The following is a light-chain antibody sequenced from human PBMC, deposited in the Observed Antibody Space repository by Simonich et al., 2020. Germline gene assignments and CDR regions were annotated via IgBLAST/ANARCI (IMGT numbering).Light chain of an antibody. J-gene: IGKJ2*01. CDR3: QQYYSTPYT. Sequence: DIVMTQSPDSLAVSLGARATINCKSSQSVVYSSNNKNYLAWYQQKPGQPPKLLIYGASTRESGVPDRFSGSGSGTDFTLTISSLQAEDVAVYYCQQYYSTPYTFGQGTKLEIK. V-gene: IGKV4-1*01. CDR1: QSVVYSSNNKNY. CDR2: GAS.